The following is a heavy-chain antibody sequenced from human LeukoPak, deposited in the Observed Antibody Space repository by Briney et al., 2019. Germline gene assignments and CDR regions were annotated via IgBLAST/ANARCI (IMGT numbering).Heavy chain of an antibody. V-gene: IGHV4-59*01. CDR1: GGSISSYY. CDR3: ARDRFGGYGAFDI. D-gene: IGHD3-22*01. J-gene: IGHJ3*02. CDR2: IYYSGST. Sequence: SETLSLTCTVSGGSISSYYWSWIRQPPGKGLEWIGYIYYSGSTNNNPSLKSRVTISVDTSKNQFSLKLSSVTVADTAVYYCARDRFGGYGAFDIWGQGTMVTVSS.